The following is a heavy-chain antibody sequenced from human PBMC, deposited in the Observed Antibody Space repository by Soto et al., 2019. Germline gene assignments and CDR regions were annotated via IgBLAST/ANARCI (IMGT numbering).Heavy chain of an antibody. CDR3: AKSRDMRLRAFDY. D-gene: IGHD4-17*01. CDR2: ISYDGSNK. J-gene: IGHJ4*02. CDR1: GFTFSSYG. V-gene: IGHV3-30*18. Sequence: QVQLVESGGGVVQPGRSLRLSCAASGFTFSSYGMHWVRQAPGKGLEWVAVISYDGSNKYYADFVKGRFTISRDNSKNTLYLQMNSLRAEDTAVYYCAKSRDMRLRAFDYWGQGTLVTVSS.